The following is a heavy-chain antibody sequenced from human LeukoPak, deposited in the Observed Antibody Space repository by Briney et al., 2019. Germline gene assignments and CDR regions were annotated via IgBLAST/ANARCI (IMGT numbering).Heavy chain of an antibody. CDR1: GGSISSGSYY. J-gene: IGHJ4*02. CDR2: IYTSGST. D-gene: IGHD5-24*01. CDR3: ARHRSGWLQSSFDY. V-gene: IGHV4-61*02. Sequence: PSETLSLTCTVSGGSISSGSYYRSWIRQPAGKGLEWIGRIYTSGSTNYNPSLKSRVTISVDTSKNQFSLKLSSVTAADTAVYYCARHRSGWLQSSFDYWGQGTLVTVSS.